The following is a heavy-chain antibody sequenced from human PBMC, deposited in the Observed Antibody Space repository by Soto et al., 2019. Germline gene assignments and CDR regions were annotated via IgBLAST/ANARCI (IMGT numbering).Heavy chain of an antibody. V-gene: IGHV3-30*18. CDR3: AKDLGSGKPYCYYSMDV. D-gene: IGHD3-10*01. CDR2: ISYDGSNK. Sequence: XVCLRLSCAASGFIFSKYSMHGVRQAPGKGLEWVAVISYDGSNKYYAESVKGRFIISRDKSENTLYLQMNSLRAEDTALYYCAKDLGSGKPYCYYSMDVWGQGTTVTVSS. J-gene: IGHJ6*02. CDR1: GFIFSKYS.